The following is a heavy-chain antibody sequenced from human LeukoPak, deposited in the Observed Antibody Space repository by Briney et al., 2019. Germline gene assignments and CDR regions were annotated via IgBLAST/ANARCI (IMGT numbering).Heavy chain of an antibody. CDR1: GSISSYY. J-gene: IGHJ3*02. CDR3: ARQKCTSTSCLTKNAFDI. D-gene: IGHD2-2*01. CDR2: IYTSGST. Sequence: SETLSLTCTVSGSISSYYWSWIRQPPGEGLEWIGYIYTSGSTNYNPSFKSRVTISVDTSKNQFSLDLSSVTAADTAVYYCARQKCTSTSCLTKNAFDIWGQGTMVTVSS. V-gene: IGHV4-4*09.